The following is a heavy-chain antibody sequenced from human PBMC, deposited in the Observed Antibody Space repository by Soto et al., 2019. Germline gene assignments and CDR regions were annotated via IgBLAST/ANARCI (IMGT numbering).Heavy chain of an antibody. CDR3: AKDRRIAVSHFDC. CDR1: GFTFTKFA. J-gene: IGHJ4*02. D-gene: IGHD6-19*01. Sequence: GGSLRLSCAASGFTFTKFAMSWVRQAPGKGLEWVASISGPGGSTNYADSVRGRFTISRDNSKDTVSLQMNSLGVEDTAVYFCAKDRRIAVSHFDCWGQGTLVTVS. CDR2: ISGPGGST. V-gene: IGHV3-23*01.